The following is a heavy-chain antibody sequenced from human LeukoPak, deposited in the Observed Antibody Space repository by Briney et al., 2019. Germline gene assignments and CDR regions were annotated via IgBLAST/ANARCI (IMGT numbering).Heavy chain of an antibody. CDR3: AKGKGYSGYDCVASDY. Sequence: GGSLRLSCAASGFTFSSYAMSWVRQAAGKGLEWVSAISGSGGSTCYADSVKGRFTISRDNSKNTLYLQMNSLRAEDTAVYYCAKGKGYSGYDCVASDYWGQGTLVTVSS. CDR1: GFTFSSYA. CDR2: ISGSGGST. J-gene: IGHJ4*02. V-gene: IGHV3-23*01. D-gene: IGHD5-12*01.